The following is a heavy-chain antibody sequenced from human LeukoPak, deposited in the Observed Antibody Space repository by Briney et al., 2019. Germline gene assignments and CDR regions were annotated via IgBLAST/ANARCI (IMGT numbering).Heavy chain of an antibody. CDR2: IIPIFGTA. D-gene: IGHD4-23*01. CDR1: GGTFSSYA. V-gene: IGHV1-69*06. J-gene: IGHJ4*02. CDR3: ARRTDDYGGKGCLDY. Sequence: ASVKVSCKASGGTFSSYAISWVRQAPGQGLEWMGGIIPIFGTANYAQKFQGRVTITADKSTSTAYMELSSLRSDDTAVYYCARRTDDYGGKGCLDYWGQGTLVTVSS.